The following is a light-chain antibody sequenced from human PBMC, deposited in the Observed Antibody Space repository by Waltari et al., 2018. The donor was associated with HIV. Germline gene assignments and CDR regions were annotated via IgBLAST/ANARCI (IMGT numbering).Light chain of an antibody. J-gene: IGKJ1*01. V-gene: IGKV3-20*01. CDR2: GAS. Sequence: EIVLTQSPGTLSLSPGERATLSCRASQSVSSSYLAWYQQKPGQAPRLLIYGASSRATGIPDRFRGSVSGTDFTLTISRLEPEDFAVYYCQQYGSSPWTFGQGTKVEIK. CDR3: QQYGSSPWT. CDR1: QSVSSSY.